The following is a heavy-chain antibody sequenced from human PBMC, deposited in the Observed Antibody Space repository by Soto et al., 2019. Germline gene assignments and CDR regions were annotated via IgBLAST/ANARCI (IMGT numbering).Heavy chain of an antibody. V-gene: IGHV1-18*01. J-gene: IGHJ4*02. Sequence: GASVKVSCKASGYTFTSYGISWVRQAPGQGLEWMGWISAYNGNTNYAQKLQGRVTMTTDTSTSTAYMELRSLRSDDTAVYYCARPINPYYDILTGYYDYWGQGTLVTVSS. CDR2: ISAYNGNT. D-gene: IGHD3-9*01. CDR3: ARPINPYYDILTGYYDY. CDR1: GYTFTSYG.